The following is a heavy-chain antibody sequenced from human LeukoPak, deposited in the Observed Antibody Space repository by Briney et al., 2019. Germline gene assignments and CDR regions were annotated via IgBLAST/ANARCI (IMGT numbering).Heavy chain of an antibody. Sequence: ASVKVSCKASGYTFASYYMHWVRQAPGQGLEWMGRINPNSGGTNYAQKFQGRVTMTRDTSISTAYMELSRLRSDDTAVYYCARQGFRRTIDYWGQGTLVTVSS. J-gene: IGHJ4*02. D-gene: IGHD1-14*01. CDR1: GYTFASYY. V-gene: IGHV1-2*06. CDR2: INPNSGGT. CDR3: ARQGFRRTIDY.